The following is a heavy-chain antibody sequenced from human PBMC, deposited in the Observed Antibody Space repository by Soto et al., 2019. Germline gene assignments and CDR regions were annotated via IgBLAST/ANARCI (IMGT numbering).Heavy chain of an antibody. CDR1: GGTFSSYA. J-gene: IGHJ6*02. CDR2: ISPIFGTA. CDR3: ARGALAYCGGDCYSYYYYGMDV. D-gene: IGHD2-21*02. V-gene: IGHV1-69*13. Sequence: SVRVSCKGSGGTFSSYARSWGRQAPEQGLEGMGGISPIFGTANYAQKFQGRVTITADESTGRDYVELRSLRSEATAVYYFARGALAYCGGDCYSYYYYGMDVWGQGTTVTVSS.